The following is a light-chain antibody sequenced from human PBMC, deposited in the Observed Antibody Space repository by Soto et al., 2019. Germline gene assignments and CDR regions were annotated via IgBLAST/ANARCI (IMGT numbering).Light chain of an antibody. CDR2: VVS. CDR1: SSDVGGYNY. CDR3: CSYAGSYTLGV. Sequence: QSALTQPRSVSGSPGQSVTISCTGTSSDVGGYNYVSWYQQHPGKAPKLMIYVVSKRPSGVPDRFSGSKSGNTASLTISGLQAEDEADYYCCSYAGSYTLGVFGTGTKLTVL. V-gene: IGLV2-11*01. J-gene: IGLJ1*01.